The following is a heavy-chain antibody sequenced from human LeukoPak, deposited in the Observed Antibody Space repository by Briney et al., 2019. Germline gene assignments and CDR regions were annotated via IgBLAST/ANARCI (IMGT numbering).Heavy chain of an antibody. Sequence: SETPSLTCAVYGGSFSGYHWSWIRQPPGKGLEWIGESNHSGSTNYNPSLKSRVTISVDTSKNQFSLKLSSVTAADTAVYYCARAPARSYHYYYYGMDVWGKGTTVTVSS. CDR3: ARAPARSYHYYYYGMDV. J-gene: IGHJ6*04. CDR2: SNHSGST. CDR1: GGSFSGYH. V-gene: IGHV4-34*01.